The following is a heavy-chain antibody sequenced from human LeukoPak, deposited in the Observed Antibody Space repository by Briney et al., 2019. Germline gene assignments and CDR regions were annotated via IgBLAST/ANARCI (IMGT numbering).Heavy chain of an antibody. Sequence: GGSLRLSCVASGLNFDDYAMHWVRQAPGKGLEWVSLISADGGSTFSADSVKGRFSISRDNSKNSLYLQMNSLRSEDTAMYYCAKESGKFDYWGQGTLVAVSS. V-gene: IGHV3-43*02. CDR2: ISADGGST. J-gene: IGHJ4*02. CDR3: AKESGKFDY. CDR1: GLNFDDYA.